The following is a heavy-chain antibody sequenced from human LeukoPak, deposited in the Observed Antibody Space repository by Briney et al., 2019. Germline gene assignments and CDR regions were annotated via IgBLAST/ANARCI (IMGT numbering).Heavy chain of an antibody. D-gene: IGHD2-2*01. CDR1: GYTFTSYG. CDR3: ARESGPYCSSTSCYGAFDY. CDR2: ISAYNGNT. J-gene: IGHJ4*02. V-gene: IGHV1-18*01. Sequence: ASVKVSCKASGYTFTSYGIGWVRQAPGQGLEWMGWISAYNGNTNYAQKLQGRVTMTTDTSSSTAYMELRSLRSDDTAVYYCARESGPYCSSTSCYGAFDYWGQGTLVTVSS.